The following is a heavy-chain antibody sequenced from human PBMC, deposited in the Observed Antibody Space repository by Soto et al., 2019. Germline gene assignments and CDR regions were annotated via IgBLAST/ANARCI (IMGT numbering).Heavy chain of an antibody. Sequence: GGPVKVSCKASGYTFTSYGISWVRQAPGQGLEWMGWISAYNGNTNYAQKLQGRVTMTTDTSTSTAYMELRSLRSDDTAVYYCAGESPYYAQPRGLEKDYWGQGTVSPSP. D-gene: IGHD3-3*01. V-gene: IGHV1-18*01. CDR2: ISAYNGNT. CDR3: AGESPYYAQPRGLEKDY. CDR1: GYTFTSYG. J-gene: IGHJ4*02.